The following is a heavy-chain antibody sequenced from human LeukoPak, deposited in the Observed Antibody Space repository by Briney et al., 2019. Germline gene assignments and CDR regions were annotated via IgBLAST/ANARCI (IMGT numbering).Heavy chain of an antibody. CDR1: GGSISSSNW. CDR3: ARKYSYGFRWSYYFDY. V-gene: IGHV4-4*02. J-gene: IGHJ4*02. CDR2: IYHSGST. Sequence: SGTLSLTCAVSGGSISSSNWWSWVRQPPGQGLEWIGEIYHSGSTNYNPSLKSRVTISVDKSKNQFSLKLSSVTAADTAVYYCARKYSYGFRWSYYFDYWGQGTLVTVSS. D-gene: IGHD5-18*01.